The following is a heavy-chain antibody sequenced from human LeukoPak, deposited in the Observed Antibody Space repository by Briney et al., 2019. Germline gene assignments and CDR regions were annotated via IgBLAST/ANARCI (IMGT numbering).Heavy chain of an antibody. J-gene: IGHJ4*02. CDR3: ARATNDCSSTSCSLYYFDY. CDR2: INHSGST. V-gene: IGHV4-34*01. CDR1: GGSFSGYY. D-gene: IGHD2-2*01. Sequence: SETLSLTCAVYGGSFSGYYWSWIRQPPGKGLEWIGEINHSGSTNYNPSLKSRVTISADTSKNQFSLKLSSVTAADTAVDYCARATNDCSSTSCSLYYFDYWGQGTLVTVSS.